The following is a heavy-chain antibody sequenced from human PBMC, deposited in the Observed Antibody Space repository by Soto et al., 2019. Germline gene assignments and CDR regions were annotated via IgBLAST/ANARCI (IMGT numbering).Heavy chain of an antibody. Sequence: GGSLRLSCAASGFTVSSNYMSWVRQAPGKGLEWVSVIFAGGTTYYADFVTGRFTISRDSSYNTLYLQMNSLRAEDTAVYYCARDRRPDGIWSFDFWGQGTLVTVSS. CDR1: GFTVSSNY. D-gene: IGHD3-9*01. J-gene: IGHJ4*02. V-gene: IGHV3-66*01. CDR2: IFAGGTT. CDR3: ARDRRPDGIWSFDF.